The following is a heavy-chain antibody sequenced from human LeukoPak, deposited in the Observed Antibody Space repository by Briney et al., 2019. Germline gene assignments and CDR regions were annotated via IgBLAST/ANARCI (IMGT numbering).Heavy chain of an antibody. J-gene: IGHJ4*02. D-gene: IGHD1-26*01. CDR1: GYTFTSYG. CDR2: ISAYNGNT. V-gene: IGHV1-18*01. CDR3: ATDQGLSGSYQSVCC. Sequence: GASVKVSCKASGYTFTSYGISWVRQAPGQGLEWMGWISAYNGNTNYAQKLQGRVTMTEDTSTDTAYMELSSLRSEDTAVYYCATDQGLSGSYQSVCCWGQGTLVTVSS.